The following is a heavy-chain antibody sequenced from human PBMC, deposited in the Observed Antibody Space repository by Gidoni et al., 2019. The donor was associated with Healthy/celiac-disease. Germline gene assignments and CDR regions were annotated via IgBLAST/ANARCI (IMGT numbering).Heavy chain of an antibody. CDR3: ARAGVVVAASLQYYFDY. V-gene: IGHV3-7*01. D-gene: IGHD2-15*01. Sequence: EVQLVESGGGLVQPGGSLSLSCAASGFTFSTYWMSWVRQAPGKGLEWVANRKQDGSEKYYVDSVKGRFTISRDNAKNSLYLQMNSLRAEDTAVYYCARAGVVVAASLQYYFDYWGQGTLVTVSS. J-gene: IGHJ4*02. CDR2: RKQDGSEK. CDR1: GFTFSTYW.